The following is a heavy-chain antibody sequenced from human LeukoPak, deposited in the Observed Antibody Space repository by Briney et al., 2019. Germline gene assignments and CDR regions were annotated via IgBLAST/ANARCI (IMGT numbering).Heavy chain of an antibody. V-gene: IGHV3-21*06. D-gene: IGHD2-8*01. J-gene: IGHJ6*02. CDR3: ARDICSDGVCYYGMDV. CDR2: ISSSSSFI. CDR1: GFTFSSYS. Sequence: PGGSLRLSCAASGFTFSSYSMNWVRQAPGKGLEWVSSISSSSSFIYYTDSVKGRFTISRDNAKNSLCLQMNSLRAEDTAVYYCARDICSDGVCYYGMDVWGQGTTVTVSS.